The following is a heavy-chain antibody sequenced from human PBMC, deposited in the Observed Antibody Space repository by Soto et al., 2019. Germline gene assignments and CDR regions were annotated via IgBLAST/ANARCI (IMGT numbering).Heavy chain of an antibody. J-gene: IGHJ4*02. CDR3: ARHGSSSWYWVY. D-gene: IGHD6-13*01. V-gene: IGHV4-39*01. CDR1: GDSIRSGAYF. CDR2: FYYGGST. Sequence: SETLSLTCSVSGDSIRSGAYFWGWIRQPPGKGLEWIGSFYYGGSTYYSPSLKSRVTISVDTSMNQFSLNLRSATAADTAVYYCARHGSSSWYWVYWGKGILVT.